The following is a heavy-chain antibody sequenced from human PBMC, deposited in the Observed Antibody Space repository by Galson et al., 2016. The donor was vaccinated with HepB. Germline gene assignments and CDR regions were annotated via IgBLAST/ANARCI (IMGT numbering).Heavy chain of an antibody. D-gene: IGHD3-10*01. J-gene: IGHJ3*02. CDR2: IWHDGSHQ. CDR1: GFNFRTYG. V-gene: IGHV3-33*01. CDR3: ARDPEPYSYGDNPFDI. Sequence: SLRLSCAPSGFNFRTYGMHWVRQAPGKSLEWVALIWHDGSHQYYADSVKGRFTISRDNSRSSKNTLYLQMNNLRAEDTAVYYCARDPEPYSYGDNPFDIWGQGTTVTVSS.